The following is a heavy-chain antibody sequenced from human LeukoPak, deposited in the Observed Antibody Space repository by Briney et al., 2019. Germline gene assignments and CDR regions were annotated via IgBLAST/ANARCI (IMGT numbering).Heavy chain of an antibody. Sequence: SETLSLTCTVSGGSISSYYWSWIRQPAGKGLEWIGRIYTSGSTNYNPSLKSRVTMSVDTSKNQFSLKLSSVTAADTAVYYCARDPPDCTKGVCYPAPGGVAWFAPWGQGTLVTVSS. J-gene: IGHJ5*02. D-gene: IGHD2-8*01. CDR1: GGSISSYY. V-gene: IGHV4-4*07. CDR2: IYTSGST. CDR3: ARDPPDCTKGVCYPAPGGVAWFAP.